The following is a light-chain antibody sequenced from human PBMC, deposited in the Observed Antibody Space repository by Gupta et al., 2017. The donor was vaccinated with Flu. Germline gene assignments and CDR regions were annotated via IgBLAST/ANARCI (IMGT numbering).Light chain of an antibody. J-gene: IGKJ4*01. V-gene: IGKV1-9*01. Sequence: DVQLTQSPSFLSASVGDRVTITCRASQGISRYLAWYQQKPGKAPNLLIYAASTLQSGVPSSFSGSTSDPAFTITISSRQHEDFSAYYCRQLNTFPLTFGGGTKVEIK. CDR2: AAS. CDR1: QGISRY. CDR3: RQLNTFPLT.